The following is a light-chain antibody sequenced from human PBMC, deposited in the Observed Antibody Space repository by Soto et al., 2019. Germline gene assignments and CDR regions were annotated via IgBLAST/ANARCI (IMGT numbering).Light chain of an antibody. J-gene: IGLJ1*01. CDR1: SSDVGGYNY. CDR3: CSYAGKSYV. CDR2: DVS. Sequence: QSALTQPPSASGSPGQSVTISCTGTSSDVGGYNYVSWYQQHPGKAPKLMIYDVSKRPSGVPDRFSGSKSGNTASLTISGLQAEDEADYHCCSYAGKSYVLGTGTKVTVL. V-gene: IGLV2-11*01.